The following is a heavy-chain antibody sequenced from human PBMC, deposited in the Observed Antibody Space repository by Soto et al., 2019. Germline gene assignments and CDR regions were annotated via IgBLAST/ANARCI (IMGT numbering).Heavy chain of an antibody. CDR1: GFTFSSYW. J-gene: IGHJ4*02. CDR2: INSDGSST. Sequence: PGGSLRLSCAASGFTFSSYWMHWVRQAPGKGLVWVSRINSDGSSTSYADSVKGRFTISRDNAENTLYLQMNSLRAEDTAVYYCARPRPYCGGDCPDSWGQGTLVTVSS. V-gene: IGHV3-74*01. CDR3: ARPRPYCGGDCPDS. D-gene: IGHD2-21*02.